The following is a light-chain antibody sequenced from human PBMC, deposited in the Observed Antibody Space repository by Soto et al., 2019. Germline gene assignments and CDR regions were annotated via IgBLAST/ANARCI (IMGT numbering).Light chain of an antibody. CDR2: LGS. CDR3: MQALQTPPT. CDR1: ESLLHSNGYNY. Sequence: DIVMTQSPLSLPVTPGEPASISCRCSESLLHSNGYNYLDWYLQKPGQSPQLLIYLGSNRASGVPDRFSGSGSGTDFTLKISRVEAEDVGVYYCMQALQTPPTFGGGTKVDI. J-gene: IGKJ4*01. V-gene: IGKV2-28*01.